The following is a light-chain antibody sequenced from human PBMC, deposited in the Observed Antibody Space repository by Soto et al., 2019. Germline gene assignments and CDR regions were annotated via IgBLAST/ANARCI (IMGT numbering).Light chain of an antibody. V-gene: IGKV3-20*01. J-gene: IGKJ4*01. CDR2: GAS. CDR1: QPVAKNY. Sequence: DIVLTQSPGTLSLSPGERATLSCRASQPVAKNYLAWYQQQPGQAPRLLIYGASSRATGIPDRFSGSGSGTDFTLTINRLEPEDFAVYYCQQYASAPRTFGGGTKVEIQ. CDR3: QQYASAPRT.